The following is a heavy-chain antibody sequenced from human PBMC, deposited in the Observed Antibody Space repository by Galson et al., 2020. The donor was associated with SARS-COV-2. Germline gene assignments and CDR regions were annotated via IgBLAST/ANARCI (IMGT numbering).Heavy chain of an antibody. CDR3: ARLHYGEYAPEAFDI. D-gene: IGHD4-17*01. V-gene: IGHV4-30-2*01. CDR2: ISHSGGT. J-gene: IGHJ3*02. CDR1: GTYISSGSYS. Sequence: SETLSLTCAVSGTYISSGSYSWNWIRQPPGKGLEWIGYISHSGGTYYNPSLKSRVTISGDRSKNQFSLRLSSVTAADTAVYYCARLHYGEYAPEAFDIWGPGTRVTVAS.